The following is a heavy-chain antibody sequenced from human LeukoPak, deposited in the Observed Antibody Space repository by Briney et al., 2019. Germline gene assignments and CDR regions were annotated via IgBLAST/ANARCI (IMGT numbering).Heavy chain of an antibody. Sequence: PGGSLRLSCAASGFTFSTHWMSWVRQAPGKGLEWVANIKEDGSEKYYVDSVKGRFTISRDNAENSLYLQMNSLRVEDTGVYYRVRRWLNYYYYGMDVWGQGTTVTVSS. CDR2: IKEDGSEK. CDR3: VRRWLNYYYYGMDV. J-gene: IGHJ6*02. V-gene: IGHV3-7*01. D-gene: IGHD5-24*01. CDR1: GFTFSTHW.